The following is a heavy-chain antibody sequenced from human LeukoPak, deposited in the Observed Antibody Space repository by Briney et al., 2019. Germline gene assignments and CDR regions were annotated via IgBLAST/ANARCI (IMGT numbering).Heavy chain of an antibody. D-gene: IGHD1-26*01. CDR1: GFTFNNYA. CDR3: ARDITGSYSVDY. J-gene: IGHJ4*02. CDR2: ISGSGGST. Sequence: PGGSLRLSCAASGFTFNNYAMSWVRQAPGKGLEWVSGISGSGGSTYYADSVKGRFTISRDNSKNTLYLEMNSLRPEDTAVYYCARDITGSYSVDYWGQGTLVTVSS. V-gene: IGHV3-23*01.